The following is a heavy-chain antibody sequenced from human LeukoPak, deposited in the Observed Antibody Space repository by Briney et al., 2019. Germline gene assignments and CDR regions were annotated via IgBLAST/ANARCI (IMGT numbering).Heavy chain of an antibody. CDR1: GFTFSNYG. Sequence: GGSLRLSCAASGFTFSNYGMHWVRQAPGKGLEWVAVIWYDGSNKYYADSVKGRFTISRDNSKNMLYLQMDSLRAEDTAVYYCASPLDSSGYYLGYWGQGTLVTVSS. D-gene: IGHD3-22*01. V-gene: IGHV3-33*01. J-gene: IGHJ4*02. CDR3: ASPLDSSGYYLGY. CDR2: IWYDGSNK.